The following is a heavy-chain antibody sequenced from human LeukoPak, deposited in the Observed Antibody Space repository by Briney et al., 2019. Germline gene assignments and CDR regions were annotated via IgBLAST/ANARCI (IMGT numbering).Heavy chain of an antibody. CDR3: ARVLKGRAPFDY. Sequence: SETLSLTCTVSGGSISSSTFYWGWIRQPPGKGLEWIGSLYYSGSTYYNPSLKSRVTISVDTSKNQFSLKLSSVTAADTAVYYCARVLKGRAPFDYWGQGTLVTVSS. V-gene: IGHV4-39*01. CDR1: GGSISSSTFY. J-gene: IGHJ4*02. CDR2: LYYSGST.